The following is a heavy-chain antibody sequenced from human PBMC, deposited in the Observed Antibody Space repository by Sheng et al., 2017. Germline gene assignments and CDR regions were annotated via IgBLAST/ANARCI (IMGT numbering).Heavy chain of an antibody. Sequence: QVQLVQSGAEVKKPGSSVKVSCKASGGTFSNYAISWVRQAPGQGLEWMGGIIPIFGTTNYALMFLGTVTITADESTSTAYMELSSLRSEDTAVYYCAQTRYSGYGPFDYWGQGTLVTVSS. CDR2: IIPIFGTT. J-gene: IGHJ4*02. CDR3: AQTRYSGYGPFDY. CDR1: GGTFSNYA. V-gene: IGHV1-69*01. D-gene: IGHD5-12*01.